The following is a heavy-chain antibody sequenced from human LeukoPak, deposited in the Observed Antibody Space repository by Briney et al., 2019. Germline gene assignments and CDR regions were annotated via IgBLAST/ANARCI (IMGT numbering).Heavy chain of an antibody. CDR2: INPNSGGT. Sequence: ASVTVSCKASGYTFSGYYMHWVRQAPGQGLEWMGWINPNSGGTNYAQKFQGRVTMTRDTSISTAYMELGRLRSDDTAVYYCARGYPLSTTAAGTYFQHWGQGTLVTVSS. D-gene: IGHD6-13*01. V-gene: IGHV1-2*02. J-gene: IGHJ1*01. CDR1: GYTFSGYY. CDR3: ARGYPLSTTAAGTYFQH.